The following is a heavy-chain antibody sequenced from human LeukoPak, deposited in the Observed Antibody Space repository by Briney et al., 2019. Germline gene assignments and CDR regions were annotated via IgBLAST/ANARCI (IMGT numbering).Heavy chain of an antibody. J-gene: IGHJ5*02. Sequence: GKELECTGYMSYSGSTRYSPSIKSRVTISVDTSNTQVSLTVTSVTAADTAVYYCARFNMVRGVTTYNWFDPWGQGTLVTVSS. CDR3: ARFNMVRGVTTYNWFDP. D-gene: IGHD3-10*01. CDR2: MSYSGST. V-gene: IGHV4-61*10.